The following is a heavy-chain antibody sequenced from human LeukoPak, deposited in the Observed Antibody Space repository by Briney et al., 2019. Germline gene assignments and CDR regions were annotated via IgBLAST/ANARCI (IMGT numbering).Heavy chain of an antibody. D-gene: IGHD1-26*01. V-gene: IGHV3-7*01. CDR2: IKQGGSEK. CDR1: GFTFSSYW. J-gene: IGHJ3*02. CDR3: ARARTRYSGSYGGAFDI. Sequence: GSLRLSCAASGFTFSSYWMSWVRQAPGKGLEWVANIKQGGSEKYYVDSVKGRFTISRDNAKNSLYLQMNSLRAEDTAVYYCARARTRYSGSYGGAFDIWGQGTMVTVFS.